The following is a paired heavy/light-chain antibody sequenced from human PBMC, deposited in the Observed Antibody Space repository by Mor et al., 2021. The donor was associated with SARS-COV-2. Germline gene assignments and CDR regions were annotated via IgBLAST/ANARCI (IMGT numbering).Light chain of an antibody. Sequence: QSVLTQPPSVSGAPGQRVTISCTGSSSNIGAGYDVHWYQQLPGTAPKLLIYGNSNRPSGVPDRFSGSKSGTSASLAITGLQAEDEADYYCQSYDSSLWYVVFGGGTKLTVL. J-gene: IGLJ2*01. CDR2: GNS. CDR1: SSNIGAGYD. V-gene: IGLV1-40*01. CDR3: QSYDSSLWYVV.
Heavy chain of an antibody. V-gene: IGHV3-30*18. J-gene: IGHJ6*02. D-gene: IGHD3-9*01. Sequence: QVQLVESGGGVVQPGRSLRLSCAASGFTFSSYGMHWVRQAPGKGLEWVAVISYDGSNKYYADSVKGRFTISRDNSKNTLYLQMNSLRAEDTAVYYCAKDLVALRYFDWQTHYGMDVWGQGTTVTVSS. CDR1: GFTFSSYG. CDR3: AKDLVALRYFDWQTHYGMDV. CDR2: ISYDGSNK.